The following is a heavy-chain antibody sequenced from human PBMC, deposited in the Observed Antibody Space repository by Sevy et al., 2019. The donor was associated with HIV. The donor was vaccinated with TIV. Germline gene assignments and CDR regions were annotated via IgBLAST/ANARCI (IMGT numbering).Heavy chain of an antibody. CDR3: TRSFSVTWYPHY. Sequence: GGSLRLSCTTSGFTFGDYAMGWFRQAPGKGLEWVGFIRTTASGGTTDYAASVKGTFIFSRDDSKSIAYLQMNSLKTEDTAVYYCTRSFSVTWYPHYWGQGTLVTVSS. V-gene: IGHV3-49*03. J-gene: IGHJ4*02. D-gene: IGHD6-13*01. CDR2: IRTTASGGTT. CDR1: GFTFGDYA.